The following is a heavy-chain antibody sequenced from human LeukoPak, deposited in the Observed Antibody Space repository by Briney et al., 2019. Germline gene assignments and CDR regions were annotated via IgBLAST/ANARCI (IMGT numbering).Heavy chain of an antibody. Sequence: GGSLRLSCAASGFTVSSNYMSWVRQAPGKGLEWVSLIYSGGTTSYADSVKGRFTISRDNSKNTLYFQMNSLRAEDTAVYYCARSAITVVRGDYYYHGMDVWGQGTTVTVSS. CDR2: IYSGGTT. J-gene: IGHJ6*02. D-gene: IGHD3-10*01. V-gene: IGHV3-66*01. CDR1: GFTVSSNY. CDR3: ARSAITVVRGDYYYHGMDV.